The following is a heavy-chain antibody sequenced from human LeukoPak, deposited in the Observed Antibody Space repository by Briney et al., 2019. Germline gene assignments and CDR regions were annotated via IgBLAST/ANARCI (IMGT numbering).Heavy chain of an antibody. J-gene: IGHJ4*02. CDR2: ISSSSSYI. CDR1: GFTFSSYS. D-gene: IGHD3-22*01. CDR3: ARGHPYYDSSGYYPGD. Sequence: GGSLRFSCAASGFTFSSYSMNWVRQAPGKGLEWVSSISSSSSYIYYADSVKGRFTISRDNAKNSLYLQMNSLRAEDTAVYYCARGHPYYDSSGYYPGDCGQGTLVTVSS. V-gene: IGHV3-21*01.